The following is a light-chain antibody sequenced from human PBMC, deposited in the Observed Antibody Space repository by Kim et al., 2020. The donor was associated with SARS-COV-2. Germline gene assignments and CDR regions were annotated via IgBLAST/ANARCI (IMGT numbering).Light chain of an antibody. CDR1: QDITKY. CDR2: DAS. V-gene: IGKV1-33*01. J-gene: IGKJ5*01. CDR3: QQYDNLPFT. Sequence: DIQMTQSPSSLSASVGDRVTITCQASQDITKYLNWYQHKPGKAPQLLIYDASILETGVPSRFSGSGSGTDFAVTISSLQPEDIALYYCQQYDNLPFTFGQGTRLEIK.